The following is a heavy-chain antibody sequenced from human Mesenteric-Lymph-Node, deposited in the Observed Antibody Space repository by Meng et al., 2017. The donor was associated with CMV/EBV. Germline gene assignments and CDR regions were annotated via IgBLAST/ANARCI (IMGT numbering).Heavy chain of an antibody. CDR2: ISWNSGSI. J-gene: IGHJ5*01. CDR3: ARVSGASWFDP. CDR1: GFTFDDYA. V-gene: IGHV3-9*01. D-gene: IGHD7-27*01. Sequence: SLKISCAASGFTFDDYAMHWVRQAPGKGLEWVSGISWNSGSIGYADSVKGRFTISRDSAKNTLYLQMNSLRAEDTAVYYCARVSGASWFDPWGQGTLVTVSS.